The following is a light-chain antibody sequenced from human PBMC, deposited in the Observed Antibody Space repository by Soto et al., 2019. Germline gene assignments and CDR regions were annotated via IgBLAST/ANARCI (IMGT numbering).Light chain of an antibody. CDR2: KAS. J-gene: IGKJ1*01. CDR3: QHYNSYSEA. Sequence: DIQMTQSPSTLSGSVGDRVTITCRASRTISSWLAWYQQKPGKAPKLLIYKASTLKSGVPSRFSGSGSGTEFTLTISSLQPDDFATYCCQHYNSYSEAFGQGTKVDIK. CDR1: RTISSW. V-gene: IGKV1-5*03.